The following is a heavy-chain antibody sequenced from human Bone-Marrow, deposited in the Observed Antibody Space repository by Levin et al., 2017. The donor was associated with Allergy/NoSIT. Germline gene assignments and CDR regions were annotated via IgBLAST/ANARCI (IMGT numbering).Heavy chain of an antibody. V-gene: IGHV3-11*05. Sequence: LSLTCAASGFTFRDSYMSWIRPAPGKGLECVSYISSSSSYTKYADSVKGRFTISRDNAKNSLYLQMNSLRAEDTAVYYCARDPEEHTLLRYFDYWGQGTLVTVSS. J-gene: IGHJ4*02. CDR1: GFTFRDSY. CDR3: ARDPEEHTLLRYFDY. D-gene: IGHD3-9*01. CDR2: ISSSSSYT.